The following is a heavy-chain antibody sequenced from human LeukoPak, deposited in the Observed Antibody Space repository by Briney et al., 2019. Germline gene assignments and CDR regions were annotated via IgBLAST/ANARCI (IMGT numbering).Heavy chain of an antibody. CDR1: GFTFSSYA. V-gene: IGHV3-23*01. Sequence: GGSLRLSCEASGFTFSSYAMSWVRQAPGKGLEWVSGISGSGGATYYADSVKGRFTISRDNSKNTLYLQMNSLRAEDTAVYYCAKDDGDYGDDALNGAFDIWGQGTMVTVSS. D-gene: IGHD4-17*01. J-gene: IGHJ3*02. CDR2: ISGSGGAT. CDR3: AKDDGDYGDDALNGAFDI.